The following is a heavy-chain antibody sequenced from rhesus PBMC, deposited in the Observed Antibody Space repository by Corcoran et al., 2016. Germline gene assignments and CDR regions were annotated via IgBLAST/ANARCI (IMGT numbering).Heavy chain of an antibody. J-gene: IGHJ4*01. CDR3: ARESSGYSLYYFDY. D-gene: IGHD5-24*01. V-gene: IGHV4S10*01. CDR1: GGSISDSYR. Sequence: QVQLQESGPGVVKPSETLSLTCAVSGGSISDSYRWSWIRQPPGKGLEWIGYSYSSSTSTNYNPSLKSRVTISKDTSKNQFSLKLSSVTAADTAVYYCARESSGYSLYYFDYWGQGVLVTVSS. CDR2: SYSSSTST.